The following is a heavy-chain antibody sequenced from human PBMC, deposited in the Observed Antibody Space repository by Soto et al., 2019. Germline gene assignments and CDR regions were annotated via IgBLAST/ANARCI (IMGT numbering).Heavy chain of an antibody. CDR3: ARSAISPYGGLIGPFDS. Sequence: QVQLVQSGGEEKKPGASVKVSCEASGYTFTAYAIHWLRQAPGQRLEWMAWINPGNGNTRYSQKFLGRVSITRDTSASTAYLELDSLRSEDTAVYYCARSAISPYGGLIGPFDSWGQGNLVTVSS. V-gene: IGHV1-3*05. CDR2: INPGNGNT. D-gene: IGHD3-16*02. CDR1: GYTFTAYA. J-gene: IGHJ4*02.